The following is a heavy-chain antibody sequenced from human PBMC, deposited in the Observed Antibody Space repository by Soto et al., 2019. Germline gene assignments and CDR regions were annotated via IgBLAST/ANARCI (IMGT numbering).Heavy chain of an antibody. CDR3: ARHRANGNWFDP. CDR1: GGSISSYY. Sequence: SETLSLTCAVSGGSISSYYWSWIRQPPGKGLEWIGYIYYSGSTNYNPSLKSRVTISVDTSKNQFSLKLSSVTAADTAVYYCARHRANGNWFDPWGQGTLVTVSS. J-gene: IGHJ5*02. V-gene: IGHV4-59*08. CDR2: IYYSGST.